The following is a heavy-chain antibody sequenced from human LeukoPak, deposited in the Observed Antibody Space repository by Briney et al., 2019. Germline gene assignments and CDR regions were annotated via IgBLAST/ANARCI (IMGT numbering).Heavy chain of an antibody. D-gene: IGHD6-19*01. J-gene: IGHJ4*02. CDR3: AKDKAVAAPHWVGYFDY. CDR2: ISWNSGSI. V-gene: IGHV3-9*01. Sequence: GRSLRLSCAASGFTFDDYAMHWVRQAPGKGLEWVSGISWNSGSIGYADSVKGRFTISRDNAKNSLYLQMNSLRAEDTALYYCAKDKAVAAPHWVGYFDYWGQGTLVTVSS. CDR1: GFTFDDYA.